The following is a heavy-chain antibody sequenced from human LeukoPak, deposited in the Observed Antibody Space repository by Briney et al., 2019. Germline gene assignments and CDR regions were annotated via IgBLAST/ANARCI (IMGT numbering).Heavy chain of an antibody. Sequence: PGGSLRLSCAASGFTFSSYWMSWVRQAPGKGLEWVANIKQDGSEKYYVDSVKGRFTISRDNAKNSLYLRMNSLRAEDTAVYYCARIPLYGSGSYFYWGQGTLVTVSS. CDR3: ARIPLYGSGSYFY. D-gene: IGHD3-10*01. V-gene: IGHV3-7*03. J-gene: IGHJ4*02. CDR1: GFTFSSYW. CDR2: IKQDGSEK.